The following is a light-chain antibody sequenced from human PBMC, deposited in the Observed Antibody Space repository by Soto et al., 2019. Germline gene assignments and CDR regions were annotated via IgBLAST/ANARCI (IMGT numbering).Light chain of an antibody. Sequence: EIVMTQSPATLSVFPGERATLSCRASQSISSNLAWYQQKPGQAPRLLIYGASARATGIPARFIGSGSGTEFTLTISSLQSEDFAIYYCQQYNNWPPYTFGQRTKLEIK. CDR2: GAS. V-gene: IGKV3-15*01. CDR1: QSISSN. J-gene: IGKJ2*01. CDR3: QQYNNWPPYT.